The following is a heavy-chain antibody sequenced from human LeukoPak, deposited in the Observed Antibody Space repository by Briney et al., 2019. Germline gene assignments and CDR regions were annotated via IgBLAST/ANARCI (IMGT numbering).Heavy chain of an antibody. CDR3: AKDWHILTGRNCFDP. CDR1: GYTFTSYA. Sequence: ASVKVSCKASGYTFTSYAMHWVRQAPGQSLEWMGWINTGNSNTKYSQEFQGRVTITRDTSASTAYMELRSLRFDDTAIYYCAKDWHILTGRNCFDPWGQGTLVTVSS. V-gene: IGHV1-3*04. CDR2: INTGNSNT. D-gene: IGHD3-9*01. J-gene: IGHJ5*02.